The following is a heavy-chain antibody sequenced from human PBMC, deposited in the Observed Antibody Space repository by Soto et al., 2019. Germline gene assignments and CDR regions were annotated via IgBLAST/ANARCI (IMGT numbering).Heavy chain of an antibody. J-gene: IGHJ5*02. Sequence: GYSLKDSCKASGYNFRSYWMSWVRQMPGKGLEWMGRIDPSDSYTNYSPSFQGHVTISADKSISTAYLQWSSLKASDTAMYYCARHAGGRYNWFDPWGQGTLVTVSS. CDR3: ARHAGGRYNWFDP. CDR2: IDPSDSYT. V-gene: IGHV5-10-1*01. D-gene: IGHD6-19*01. CDR1: GYNFRSYW.